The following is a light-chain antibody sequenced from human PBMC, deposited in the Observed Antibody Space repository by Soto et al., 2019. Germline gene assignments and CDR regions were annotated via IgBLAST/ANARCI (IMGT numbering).Light chain of an antibody. V-gene: IGKV1-5*03. CDR2: KAS. J-gene: IGKJ1*01. Sequence: DIQMTQSPSALSASVGDTVTITCRASQSVDTCLAWYQQKPGKAPHLLIYKASRLETGVPPRFSGSGSVTDYTLTITGLQPDDFATYYCQQFYRYPWTFGQGTKVEI. CDR1: QSVDTC. CDR3: QQFYRYPWT.